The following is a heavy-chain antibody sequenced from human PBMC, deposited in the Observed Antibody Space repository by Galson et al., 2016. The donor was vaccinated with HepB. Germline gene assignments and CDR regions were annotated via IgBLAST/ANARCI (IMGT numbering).Heavy chain of an antibody. CDR1: EFTLGDYG. Sequence: SLRLSCAASEFTLGDYGVSWVRLAPGKGPEWVSAINGNGGSTYYTDSVKGRFTISRDNSKNTLYLQMNSLRAEDTAVYSCARWAYQSGNYRALDYWGQGTLVTVSS. J-gene: IGHJ4*02. CDR2: INGNGGST. CDR3: ARWAYQSGNYRALDY. D-gene: IGHD3-16*02. V-gene: IGHV3-23*01.